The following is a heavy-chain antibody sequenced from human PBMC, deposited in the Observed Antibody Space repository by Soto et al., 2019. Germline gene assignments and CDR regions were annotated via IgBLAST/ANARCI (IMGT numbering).Heavy chain of an antibody. V-gene: IGHV3-74*01. CDR3: ARDLLGYCSGGSCTSAP. D-gene: IGHD2-15*01. J-gene: IGHJ5*02. Sequence: GGSLRLSCAASGFTFSSYWMHWVRQAPGKGLVWVSRINSDGSRTDDAAYVKGGFTKSRDNAKNTLHLQMNSLRTEDATVYYCARDLLGYCSGGSCTSAPWGQGTLVTVSS. CDR1: GFTFSSYW. CDR2: INSDGSRT.